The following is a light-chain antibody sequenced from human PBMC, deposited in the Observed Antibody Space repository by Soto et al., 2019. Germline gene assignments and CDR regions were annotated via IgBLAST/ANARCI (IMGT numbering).Light chain of an antibody. Sequence: EIVMTQSPATLSASPGERATLSCRASQSVSSTLAWYQQKPGQAPRLLIYGASTRATGIPARFSGSGSGTDFTLTISSLQSEDFAVYYCQQYNNWPRTLGQGTKLEIK. V-gene: IGKV3-15*01. CDR2: GAS. J-gene: IGKJ1*01. CDR1: QSVSST. CDR3: QQYNNWPRT.